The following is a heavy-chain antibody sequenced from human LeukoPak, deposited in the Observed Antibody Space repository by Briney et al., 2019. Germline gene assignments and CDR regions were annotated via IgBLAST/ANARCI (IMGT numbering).Heavy chain of an antibody. CDR1: GFTFSSYG. V-gene: IGHV3-30*02. D-gene: IGHD2-2*02. J-gene: IGHJ4*02. CDR2: IRYDGSNK. Sequence: PGGSLRLSCAASGFTFSSYGMHWVRQAPGKGLEWVAFIRYDGSNKYYADSVKGRFTISRDNSRNTLFLQMNSLRTEDTAMYYCAKPRFCSSTSCYNSDLDCWGQGALVTVSS. CDR3: AKPRFCSSTSCYNSDLDC.